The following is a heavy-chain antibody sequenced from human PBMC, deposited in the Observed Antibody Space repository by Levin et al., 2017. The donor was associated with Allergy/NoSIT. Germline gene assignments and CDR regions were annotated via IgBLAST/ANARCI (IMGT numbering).Heavy chain of an antibody. CDR1: GGSFSGYY. CDR3: ARSPRAGWSGYSLMYGMDV. Sequence: SETLSLTCAVYGGSFSGYYWSWIRQPPGKGLEWIGESNHSGSTNYNPSLKSRVTISVDTSKNQFSLKLSSVTAADTAVYYCARSPRAGWSGYSLMYGMDVWGQGTTVTVSS. D-gene: IGHD3-3*01. J-gene: IGHJ6*02. CDR2: SNHSGST. V-gene: IGHV4-34*01.